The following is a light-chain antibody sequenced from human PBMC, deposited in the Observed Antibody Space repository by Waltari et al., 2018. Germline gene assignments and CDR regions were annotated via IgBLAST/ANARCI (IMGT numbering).Light chain of an antibody. CDR1: SSDIGFYNY. CDR3: SSYGGSNNLL. CDR2: DVD. Sequence: QSALTQPPSASGSPGQSVTISCTGTSSDIGFYNYVSCYQQHPGKAPKVIIYDVDKRPSGVPDRFSGSKSGNTASLTVSGLQAEDESDYYCSSYGGSNNLLFGGGTKLTVL. J-gene: IGLJ2*01. V-gene: IGLV2-8*01.